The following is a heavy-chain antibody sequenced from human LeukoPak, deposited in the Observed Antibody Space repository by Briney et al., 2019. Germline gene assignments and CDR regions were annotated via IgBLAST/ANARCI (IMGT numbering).Heavy chain of an antibody. J-gene: IGHJ4*02. CDR1: GFTFSRYA. V-gene: IGHV3-30*04. CDR3: TRDLDYVWGSYFY. Sequence: PGESLRLSCAASGFTFSRYAMHWVRQAPGKGLEWVAIISYDGSNKYYADSVKGRFTISRDNSKNTLYLQMNSLRAEDTALYYCTRDLDYVWGSYFYWGQGTLVTVSS. D-gene: IGHD3-16*01. CDR2: ISYDGSNK.